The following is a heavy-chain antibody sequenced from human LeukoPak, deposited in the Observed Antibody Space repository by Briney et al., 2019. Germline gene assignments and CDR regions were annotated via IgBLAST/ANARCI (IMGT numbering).Heavy chain of an antibody. J-gene: IGHJ4*02. CDR1: AGSFSGYY. CDR2: INHSGST. Sequence: SETLSLTCAVYAGSFSGYYWSWIRQPPGKGLEWIGEINHSGSTNYNPSLKSRVTISVDTSKNQFSLKLSSVTAADTAVYYCARKKGWFGESFDYWGQGTLVTVSS. D-gene: IGHD3-10*01. V-gene: IGHV4-34*01. CDR3: ARKKGWFGESFDY.